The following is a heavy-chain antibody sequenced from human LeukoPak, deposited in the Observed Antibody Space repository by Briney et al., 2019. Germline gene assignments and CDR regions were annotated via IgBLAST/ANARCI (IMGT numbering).Heavy chain of an antibody. CDR2: INPSGGST. J-gene: IGHJ6*03. V-gene: IGHV1-46*01. Sequence: GASVKVSCKASGYTFTSYYMHWVRQAPGQGLEWMGIINPSGGSTSYAQKFQGRVTMTRDTSTSTAYMELSSLRSEDTAVYYCAAERPLYGSGSYYKYYYYMDVWGKGTTVTVSS. CDR3: AAERPLYGSGSYYKYYYYMDV. D-gene: IGHD3-10*01. CDR1: GYTFTSYY.